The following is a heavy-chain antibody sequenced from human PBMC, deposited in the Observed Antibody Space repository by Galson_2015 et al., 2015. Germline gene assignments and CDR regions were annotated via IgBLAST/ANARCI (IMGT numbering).Heavy chain of an antibody. CDR3: ARDLAGIAAYYHGMDD. Sequence: SLRLSCAASGFIVSSNYMSWIRQAPGKGLEWVSYISSSGGTKYYADSVKGRFTISRDNAENSLYLQMNSLRAEDTAVYYCARDLAGIAAYYHGMDDWGQGTTVTVS. CDR1: GFIVSSNY. J-gene: IGHJ6*02. D-gene: IGHD6-13*01. V-gene: IGHV3-11*01. CDR2: ISSSGGTK.